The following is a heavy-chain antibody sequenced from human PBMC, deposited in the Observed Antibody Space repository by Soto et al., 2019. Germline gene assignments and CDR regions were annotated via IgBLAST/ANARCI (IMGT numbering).Heavy chain of an antibody. CDR2: IWYDGSNK. V-gene: IGHV3-33*01. J-gene: IGHJ6*02. Sequence: GGSLRLSCAASGFTFSSYGMHWVRQAPGKGLEWVAVIWYDGSNKYYADSVKGRFTISRDNSKNTLYLQMNSLRAEDTAVYYCARDSATSGGYYYYGMDVWGQGTTVTVSS. CDR3: ARDSATSGGYYYYGMDV. CDR1: GFTFSSYG. D-gene: IGHD3-10*01.